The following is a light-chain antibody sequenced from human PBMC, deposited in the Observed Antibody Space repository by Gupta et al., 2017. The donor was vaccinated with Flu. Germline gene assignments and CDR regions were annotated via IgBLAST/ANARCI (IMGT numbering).Light chain of an antibody. CDR1: QSVGSD. CDR2: DAS. J-gene: IGKJ4*01. CDR3: QQYNNWPPLT. V-gene: IGKV3-15*01. Sequence: EIVMTQSPATLSVSPGERATVSCRASQSVGSDLAWYQQKPGQAPRLLIYDASVRATGVAARFTGSGSGTEFTLTINSRQSEDFAVYYCQQYNNWPPLTFGGWTKVEIK.